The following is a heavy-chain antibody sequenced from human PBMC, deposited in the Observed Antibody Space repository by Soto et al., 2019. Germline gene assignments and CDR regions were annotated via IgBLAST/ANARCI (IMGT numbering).Heavy chain of an antibody. V-gene: IGHV1-18*01. D-gene: IGHD2-8*01. J-gene: IGHJ6*02. Sequence: QGQLVQSGAEVKKPGASVKVSCKASGYTFTRYGISWVRQAPGQGLEWMGWISGYNGDTKYAQKFQGIVTMTVDTSTTTAYMGLRSLTSDDRAVYYCAKNGQPPYYYYGMDVWGQGTTVTVSS. CDR1: GYTFTRYG. CDR2: ISGYNGDT. CDR3: AKNGQPPYYYYGMDV.